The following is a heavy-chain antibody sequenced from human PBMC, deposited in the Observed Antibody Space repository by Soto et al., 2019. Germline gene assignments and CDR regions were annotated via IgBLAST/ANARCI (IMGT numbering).Heavy chain of an antibody. CDR3: ARDPFKKFYSSRTVSWFDP. D-gene: IGHD6-13*01. J-gene: IGHJ5*02. Sequence: PGGSLRLSCAASGFTFSSYAMHWVRQAPGKGLEWVAVISYDGSNKYYADSVKGRFTISRDNSKNTLYLQMNSLRAEDTAVYYCARDPFKKFYSSRTVSWFDPWGQGTRVTVSS. CDR2: ISYDGSNK. CDR1: GFTFSSYA. V-gene: IGHV3-30-3*01.